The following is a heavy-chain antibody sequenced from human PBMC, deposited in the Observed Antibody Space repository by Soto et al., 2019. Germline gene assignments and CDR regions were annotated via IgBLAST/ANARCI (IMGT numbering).Heavy chain of an antibody. V-gene: IGHV1-46*03. D-gene: IGHD6-13*01. J-gene: IGHJ4*02. CDR2: INPSGGST. CDR3: ASLTSSSWYSGGIDY. CDR1: GYTFTSYY. Sequence: ASVKVYCKASGYTFTSYYMHWVRQAPGQGLEWMGIINPSGGSTSYAQKFQGRVTMTRDTSTSTVYMELSSLRSEDTAVYYCASLTSSSWYSGGIDYWGQGTLVTVSS.